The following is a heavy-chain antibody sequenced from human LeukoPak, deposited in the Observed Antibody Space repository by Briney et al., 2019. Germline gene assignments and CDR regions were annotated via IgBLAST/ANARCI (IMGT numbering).Heavy chain of an antibody. CDR2: IFYTRST. Sequence: PSETLCLTCTVSGFSISSSNSYWSWIRQPPGKGLEWIGYIFYTRSTNYNPSLKSRVTISVHTSKNRFSLKLSSVTAADAAVYYCATLTGGDDAFDIWGQGTKVTVSS. V-gene: IGHV4-61*01. J-gene: IGHJ3*02. D-gene: IGHD4-23*01. CDR1: GFSISSSNSY. CDR3: ATLTGGDDAFDI.